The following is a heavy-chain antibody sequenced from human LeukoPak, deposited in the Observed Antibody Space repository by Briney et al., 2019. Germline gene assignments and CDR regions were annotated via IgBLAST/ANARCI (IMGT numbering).Heavy chain of an antibody. D-gene: IGHD4-17*01. J-gene: IGHJ5*02. V-gene: IGHV4-34*01. CDR1: GGSISSYY. CDR3: ARGLRRRRTVTTIGWFDP. Sequence: SETLSLTCTVSGGSISSYYWSWIRQPPGKGLEWIGEINHSGSTNYNPSLKSRVTISVDTSKNQFSLKLSSVTAADTAVYYCARGLRRRRTVTTIGWFDPWGQGTLVTVSS. CDR2: INHSGST.